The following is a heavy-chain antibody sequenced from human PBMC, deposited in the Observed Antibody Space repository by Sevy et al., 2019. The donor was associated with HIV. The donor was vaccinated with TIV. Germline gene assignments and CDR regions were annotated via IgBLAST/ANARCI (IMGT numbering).Heavy chain of an antibody. CDR2: IVVGSDNR. CDR3: AADPLGSSGSYFDY. V-gene: IGHV1-58*01. J-gene: IGHJ4*02. CDR1: GFTFSSSA. D-gene: IGHD3-22*01. Sequence: ASVKVSCKASGFTFSSSAVQWVRQARGQRFEWIGWIVVGSDNRNYAQKFQERVTITRDMSTSTVYMGLSSLRSEDTAVYCCAADPLGSSGSYFDYWGQGTLVTVSS.